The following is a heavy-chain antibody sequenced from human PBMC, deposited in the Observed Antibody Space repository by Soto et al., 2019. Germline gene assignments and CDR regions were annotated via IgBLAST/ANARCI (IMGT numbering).Heavy chain of an antibody. J-gene: IGHJ4*02. CDR3: ARLRYMPSKIKFGNEFDY. Sequence: GESLKISCTASGYNFNNNWIGWVRQTPGKGLEWMGRIEPSDSYIDYSPSFKGHVTISSDKSIKTVYLQWSSLKASDTAMYYCARLRYMPSKIKFGNEFDYWGQGALVTVSS. D-gene: IGHD1-1*01. CDR1: GYNFNNNW. V-gene: IGHV5-10-1*01. CDR2: IEPSDSYI.